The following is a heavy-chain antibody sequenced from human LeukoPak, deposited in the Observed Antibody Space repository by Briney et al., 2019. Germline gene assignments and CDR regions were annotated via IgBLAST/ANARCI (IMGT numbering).Heavy chain of an antibody. D-gene: IGHD2-21*02. J-gene: IGHJ4*02. CDR2: ISSSSSYI. Sequence: GGSLRLSCAASGFTFSSYSMNWVRQAPGKGLEWVSSISSSSSYIYYADSVEGRFTISRDNAKNSLYLQMNSLRAEDTAVYYCARLSCGGDCYSDYWGQGTLVTVSS. CDR1: GFTFSSYS. CDR3: ARLSCGGDCYSDY. V-gene: IGHV3-21*01.